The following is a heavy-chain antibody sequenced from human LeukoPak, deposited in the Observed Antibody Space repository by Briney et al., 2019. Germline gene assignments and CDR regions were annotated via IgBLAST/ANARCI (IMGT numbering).Heavy chain of an antibody. V-gene: IGHV3-23*01. D-gene: IGHD2-15*01. CDR3: AKDECSGGSCYSAPDFDY. J-gene: IGHJ4*02. Sequence: GGSLRLSCAASGFTFSNYAMSWVRQAPGKGLEWVSTISGSGDSTYYADSVKGRFTISRDISKNTLYLQMNSLRAEDTAVYYCAKDECSGGSCYSAPDFDYWGQGTLVTVSS. CDR1: GFTFSNYA. CDR2: ISGSGDST.